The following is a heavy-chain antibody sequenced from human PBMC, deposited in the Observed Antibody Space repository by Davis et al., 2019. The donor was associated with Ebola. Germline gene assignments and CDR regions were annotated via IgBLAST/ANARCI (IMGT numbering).Heavy chain of an antibody. CDR3: ARGGLEPVDY. Sequence: GESLKISCAASGFTFSSYWMHWVRQPPGKGLVWVSRINSDGSSTSHADSVKGRFTVSRDNTKNTLYLQMNSLRAEDTAVYYCARGGLEPVDYWGQGTLVTVSS. J-gene: IGHJ4*02. D-gene: IGHD1-1*01. V-gene: IGHV3-74*01. CDR2: INSDGSST. CDR1: GFTFSSYW.